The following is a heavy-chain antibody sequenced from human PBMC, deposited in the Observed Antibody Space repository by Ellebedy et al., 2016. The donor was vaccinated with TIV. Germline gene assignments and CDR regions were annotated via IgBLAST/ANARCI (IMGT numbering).Heavy chain of an antibody. CDR3: ARDPHGGYMDV. D-gene: IGHD2-15*01. Sequence: GGSLRLSXTASGFTFSGYWMTWVRQAPGKGLEWVAFIRHDGQTKYYADSVTGRFTISRDNSKNTLYLQMSSLRAEDMAVYFCARDPHGGYMDVWGKGTTVTVSS. V-gene: IGHV3-33*08. CDR2: IRHDGQTK. CDR1: GFTFSGYW. J-gene: IGHJ6*03.